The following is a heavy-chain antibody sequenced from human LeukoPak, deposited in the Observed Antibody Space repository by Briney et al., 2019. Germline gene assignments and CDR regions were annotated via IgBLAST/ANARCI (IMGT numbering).Heavy chain of an antibody. D-gene: IGHD6-19*01. CDR3: ARAGSSGWYVTY. J-gene: IGHJ4*02. V-gene: IGHV3-74*01. CDR2: INSDGSST. CDR1: GFTFSGYW. Sequence: PGGSLRLSCAASGFTFSGYWMNWVRQAPGKGLVWVSRINSDGSSTSYADSVKGRFTISRDNARNTLYLQMNSLRAEDTAVYYCARAGSSGWYVTYWGQGTLVTVSS.